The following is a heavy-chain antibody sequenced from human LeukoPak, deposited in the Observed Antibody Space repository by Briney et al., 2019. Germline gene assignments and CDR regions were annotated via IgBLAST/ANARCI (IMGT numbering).Heavy chain of an antibody. V-gene: IGHV3-33*01. D-gene: IGHD6-19*01. CDR1: GFTFSSYG. CDR2: IWYDGSNK. Sequence: PGRSLRLSCAASGFTFSSYGMHWVRQAPGKGLEWVAVIWYDGSNKYYADSVKGRFTISRDNSKNTLYLQMNSLRAEDTAVYYCARLGRRAAVAGPFDYWGREPWSPSPQ. J-gene: IGHJ4*02. CDR3: ARLGRRAAVAGPFDY.